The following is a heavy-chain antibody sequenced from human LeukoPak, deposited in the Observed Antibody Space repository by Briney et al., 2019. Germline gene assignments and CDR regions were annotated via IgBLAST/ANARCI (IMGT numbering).Heavy chain of an antibody. CDR1: GFIFSSYG. D-gene: IGHD6-13*01. CDR2: IWYDGSKE. CDR3: ARVAGSRLDY. Sequence: GGSLRLSCAASGFIFSSYGIHWVRQAAGQGLGWVAVIWYDGSKEYYSDSVKGRFTVSRDNSKNTAYLQMNSLRAEDTAVYYCARVAGSRLDYWGPGALVTVSS. V-gene: IGHV3-33*01. J-gene: IGHJ4*02.